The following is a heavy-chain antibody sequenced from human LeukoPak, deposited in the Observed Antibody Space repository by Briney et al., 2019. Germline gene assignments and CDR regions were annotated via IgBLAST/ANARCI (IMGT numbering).Heavy chain of an antibody. Sequence: SEARSLTCAVYGGSFSGYYWSWIRQPPGKGLEWSGSIYYSGNTYYNASLKSQVSISIDTSKNQFSLRLTSVTAADTAVYYCARQTGSGLFILPGGQGTLVTVSS. CDR1: GGSFSGYY. V-gene: IGHV4-39*01. CDR2: IYYSGNT. D-gene: IGHD3/OR15-3a*01. J-gene: IGHJ4*02. CDR3: ARQTGSGLFILP.